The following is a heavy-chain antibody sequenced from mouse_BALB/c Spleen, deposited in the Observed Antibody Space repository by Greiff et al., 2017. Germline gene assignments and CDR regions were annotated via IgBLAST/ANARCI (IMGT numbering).Heavy chain of an antibody. CDR2: ISYSGST. Sequence: VQLQQSGPGLVKPSQSLSLTCTVTGYSITSDYAWNWIRQFPGNKLEWMGYISYSGSTSYNPSLKSRISITRDTSKNQFFLHLNSVTTEDTATYYCAGAYDYAWFAYWGQGTLVTVSA. J-gene: IGHJ3*01. D-gene: IGHD2-4*01. V-gene: IGHV3-2*02. CDR3: AGAYDYAWFAY. CDR1: GYSITSDYA.